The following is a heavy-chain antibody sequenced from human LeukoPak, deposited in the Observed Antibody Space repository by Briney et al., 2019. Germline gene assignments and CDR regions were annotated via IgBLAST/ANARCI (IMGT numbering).Heavy chain of an antibody. J-gene: IGHJ4*02. CDR3: ATYRQVLLPFES. D-gene: IGHD2-8*02. CDR1: GFTFSSYS. V-gene: IGHV3-21*04. CDR2: ISSSSSYI. Sequence: GGSLRLSCAASGFTFSSYSMNWVRQAPGKGLEWVSSISSSSSYIYYADSVKGRFTISRDNTKNSLYLQMNSLRAEDTAIYYCATYRQVLLPFESWGQGTLVTVSS.